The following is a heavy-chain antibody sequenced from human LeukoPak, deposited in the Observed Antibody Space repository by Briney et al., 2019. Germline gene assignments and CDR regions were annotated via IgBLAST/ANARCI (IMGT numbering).Heavy chain of an antibody. CDR3: ARGFNYYDPPHFDI. V-gene: IGHV4-30-4*08. CDR1: GGSISSGDYY. CDR2: IYYSGST. D-gene: IGHD3-22*01. Sequence: SQTLSLTCTVSGGSISSGDYYWSWIRQPPGKGLEWIGYIYYSGSTYYNPSLKSRATISVDTSKNQFSLKLSSVTAADTAVYYCARGFNYYDPPHFDIWGQGTMVTVSS. J-gene: IGHJ3*02.